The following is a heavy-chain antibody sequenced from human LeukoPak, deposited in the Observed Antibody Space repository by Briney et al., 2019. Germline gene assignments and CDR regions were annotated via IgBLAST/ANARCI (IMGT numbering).Heavy chain of an antibody. CDR3: AKDHGSSWFSFLDY. V-gene: IGHV3-30-3*01. D-gene: IGHD6-13*01. Sequence: GGSLRLSCAASGFTFSSYAMHWVRQAPGKGLEWVAVMSYDGSNKYYADSVKGRFTISRDNSKNTLYLQMNSLRVEDTSVYYCAKDHGSSWFSFLDYWGQGTLVTVSS. CDR1: GFTFSSYA. J-gene: IGHJ4*02. CDR2: MSYDGSNK.